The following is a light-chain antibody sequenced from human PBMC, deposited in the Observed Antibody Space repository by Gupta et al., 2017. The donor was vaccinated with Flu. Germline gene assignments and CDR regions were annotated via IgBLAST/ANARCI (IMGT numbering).Light chain of an antibody. CDR2: GNT. CDR1: SSNIGAGYD. J-gene: IGLJ3*02. CDR3: QSFDSRLRGLV. V-gene: IGLV1-40*01. Sequence: QSVLTQPPSVSGAPGQRVTISCTGSSSNIGAGYDVHWYQHLPGTAPKPLIYGNTNRPSGVPDRFSGSKSGTSASRAITGLRAEDEADDNCQSFDSRLRGLVFGGGTKLTVL.